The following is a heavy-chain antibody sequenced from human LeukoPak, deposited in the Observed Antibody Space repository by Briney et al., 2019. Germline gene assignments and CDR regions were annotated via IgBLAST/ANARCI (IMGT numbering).Heavy chain of an antibody. Sequence: PGGSLRLSCAASGFTFSSYNMNWVRQAPGKGLEWVSSITSGSSYIYYADSVKGRFTISRGNAKNSLYLQMNSLRADDTAVYYCSRGPLPVTYSYDYWGQGTLVTVSS. V-gene: IGHV3-21*01. CDR2: ITSGSSYI. CDR1: GFTFSSYN. D-gene: IGHD5-18*01. CDR3: SRGPLPVTYSYDY. J-gene: IGHJ4*02.